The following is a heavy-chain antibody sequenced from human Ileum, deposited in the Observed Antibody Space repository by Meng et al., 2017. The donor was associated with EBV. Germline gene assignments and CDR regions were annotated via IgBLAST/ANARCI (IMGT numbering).Heavy chain of an antibody. D-gene: IGHD3-16*01. CDR3: ARGSDYVWVF. Sequence: QLQLQESGPGLVSPWXXXXLTCAVSGDSISSNYWWSWVRQSPGEGLDWIGEIFHTGITNYNPSLKSRVSMSIDESKNQLSLKLRSVTAADTAVYYCARGSDYVWVFGGQGTLVTVSS. CDR1: GDSISSNYW. V-gene: IGHV4-4*02. J-gene: IGHJ4*02. CDR2: IFHTGIT.